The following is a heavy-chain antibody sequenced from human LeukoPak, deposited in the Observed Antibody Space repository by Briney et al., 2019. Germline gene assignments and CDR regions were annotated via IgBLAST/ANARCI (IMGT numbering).Heavy chain of an antibody. CDR3: ARDITSWPFDY. J-gene: IGHJ4*02. D-gene: IGHD2-2*01. V-gene: IGHV3-21*01. Sequence: PGGSLRLSCAASGFTFGSYSMNWVRQAPGKGLEWVSSISSSSSYIYYADSVKGRFTISRDNAKNSPYLQMNSLRAEDTAVYYCARDITSWPFDYWGQGTLVTVSS. CDR2: ISSSSSYI. CDR1: GFTFGSYS.